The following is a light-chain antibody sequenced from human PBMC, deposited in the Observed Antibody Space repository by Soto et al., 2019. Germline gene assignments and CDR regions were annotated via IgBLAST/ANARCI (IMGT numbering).Light chain of an antibody. CDR2: IND. J-gene: IGLJ1*01. V-gene: IGLV1-44*01. CDR1: SSNIGDNP. Sequence: QSVLTQPPSASGTLGQRIIISCSGSSSNIGDNPVNWYQQLPGAAPKLLIYINDQRPSGVPDRFSGSKSGTSASLAISGLQPEDEADYYCAAWDDSLNALFGTGTKVTVL. CDR3: AAWDDSLNAL.